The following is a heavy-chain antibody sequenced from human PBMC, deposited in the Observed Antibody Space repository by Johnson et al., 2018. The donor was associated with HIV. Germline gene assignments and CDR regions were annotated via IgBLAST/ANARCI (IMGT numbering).Heavy chain of an antibody. Sequence: VQLVESGGGVVQPGRSLRLSCAASGFTFSSYAMHWVRQAPGKGLEWVAVISYDGSNKYYADSVKGRFTISRDNSKNTLYLQMNSLRAEDTAVYYCARGRGQQLPYDAFDIWGQGTMVTVSS. CDR3: ARGRGQQLPYDAFDI. D-gene: IGHD6-13*01. CDR2: ISYDGSNK. CDR1: GFTFSSYA. V-gene: IGHV3-30-3*01. J-gene: IGHJ3*02.